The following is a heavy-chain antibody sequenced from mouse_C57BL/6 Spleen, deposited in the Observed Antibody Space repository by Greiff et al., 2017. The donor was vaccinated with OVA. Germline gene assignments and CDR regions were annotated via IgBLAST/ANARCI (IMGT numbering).Heavy chain of an antibody. D-gene: IGHD1-1*01. V-gene: IGHV1-64*01. J-gene: IGHJ4*01. CDR3: GSTTVVAPMDY. Sequence: QVQLKQPGAELVKPGASVKLSCKASGYTFTSYWMHWVKQRPGQGLEWIGMIHPNSGSTNYNEKFKSKATLTVDKSSSTAYMQLSSLTSEDSAVYYCGSTTVVAPMDYWGQGTSVTVSS. CDR2: IHPNSGST. CDR1: GYTFTSYW.